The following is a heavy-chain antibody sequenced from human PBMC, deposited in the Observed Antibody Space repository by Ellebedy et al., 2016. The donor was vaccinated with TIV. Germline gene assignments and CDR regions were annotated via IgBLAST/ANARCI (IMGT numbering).Heavy chain of an antibody. CDR1: GDSVSSNSAA. CDR3: ARDLDRGYSYGTPGNVFDI. D-gene: IGHD5-18*01. CDR2: TYYRSKWYN. Sequence: SQTLSLTCAISGDSVSSNSAAWNWIRQSPSRGLEWLGRTYYRSKWYNDYAVSVKSRITINPDTSKNQFSLQLNSVTPEDTAFYYCARDLDRGYSYGTPGNVFDIWGQGTMVTVSS. V-gene: IGHV6-1*01. J-gene: IGHJ3*02.